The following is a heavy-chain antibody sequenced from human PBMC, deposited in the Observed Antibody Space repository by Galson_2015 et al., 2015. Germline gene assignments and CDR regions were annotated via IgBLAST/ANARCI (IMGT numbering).Heavy chain of an antibody. Sequence: SLRLSCAASGFTFSSYEMNWVRQAPGKGLEWVSYISSSGSTIYYADSVKGRFTISRDNAKNSLYLQMNSLRAEDTAVYYCARGGPVPITMIVVILMDAFDIWGQGTMVTVSS. V-gene: IGHV3-48*03. CDR2: ISSSGSTI. D-gene: IGHD3-22*01. CDR3: ARGGPVPITMIVVILMDAFDI. J-gene: IGHJ3*02. CDR1: GFTFSSYE.